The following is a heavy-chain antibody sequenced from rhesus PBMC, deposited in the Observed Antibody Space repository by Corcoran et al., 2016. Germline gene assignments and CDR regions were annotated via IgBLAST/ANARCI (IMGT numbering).Heavy chain of an antibody. CDR1: GYNSTDHH. CDR2: IHPYNGYT. CDR3: AKVAPVDY. V-gene: IGHV1S2*01. Sequence: QGQLEQSGAEAKKPGSSGKRCTKASGYNSTDHHPDRVRQAPVKGLEWRGWIHPYNGYTKYAPKFQGRVTMTKDTSTSAAYMALSSLSSEGTAVYYCAKVAPVDYWGQGVLGTVSS. D-gene: IGHD6-37*01. J-gene: IGHJ4*01.